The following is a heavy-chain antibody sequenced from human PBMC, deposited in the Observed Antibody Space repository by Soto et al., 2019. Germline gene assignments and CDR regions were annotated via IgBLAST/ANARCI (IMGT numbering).Heavy chain of an antibody. V-gene: IGHV1-46*03. J-gene: IGHJ6*02. CDR3: ARDRPCYGSGSYGGPYYYYYYGMDV. D-gene: IGHD3-10*01. Sequence: ASVKVSCKASGYTFTSYYMHWVRQAPGQGLEWMGIINPSGGSTSYAQKFQGRVTMTRDTSTSTVYMELSSLRSEDTAVYYCARDRPCYGSGSYGGPYYYYYYGMDVWGQGTTVTVSS. CDR2: INPSGGST. CDR1: GYTFTSYY.